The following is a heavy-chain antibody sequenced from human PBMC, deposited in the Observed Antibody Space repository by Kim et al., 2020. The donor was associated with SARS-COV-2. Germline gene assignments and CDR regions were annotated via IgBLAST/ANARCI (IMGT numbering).Heavy chain of an antibody. Sequence: YNDYAVSVKSRITINPDTSKNQFSLQLNSVTPEDTAVYYCARTVAGLFDYWGQGALVTVSS. J-gene: IGHJ4*02. CDR2: YN. CDR3: ARTVAGLFDY. V-gene: IGHV6-1*01. D-gene: IGHD6-19*01.